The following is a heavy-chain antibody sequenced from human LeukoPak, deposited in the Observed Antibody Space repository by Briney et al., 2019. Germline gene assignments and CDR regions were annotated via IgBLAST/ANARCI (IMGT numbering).Heavy chain of an antibody. J-gene: IGHJ4*02. Sequence: GSSVKVSCKASGGTFSSYAISWVRQAPGQGLEWMGGIIPIFGTANYAQKFQGRVTITADESTSTAYMELSSLRSEDTAVYYCARDSDSSGWKYYFDYWGQGTLVTVSS. V-gene: IGHV1-69*01. D-gene: IGHD6-19*01. CDR2: IIPIFGTA. CDR3: ARDSDSSGWKYYFDY. CDR1: GGTFSSYA.